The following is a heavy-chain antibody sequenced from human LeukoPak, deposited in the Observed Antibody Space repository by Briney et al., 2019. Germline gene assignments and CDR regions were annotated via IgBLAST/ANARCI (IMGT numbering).Heavy chain of an antibody. V-gene: IGHV3-21*01. J-gene: IGHJ4*02. D-gene: IGHD1-26*01. CDR2: ISSSSSYI. CDR1: GFTFSSYG. CDR3: ARNAGSYGLDY. Sequence: GGSLRLSCAASGFTFSSYGMSWVRQAPGKGLEWVSSISSSSSYIYYADSVKGRFTISRDNAKNSPYLQMNSLRAEDTAVYYCARNAGSYGLDYWGQGTLVTVSS.